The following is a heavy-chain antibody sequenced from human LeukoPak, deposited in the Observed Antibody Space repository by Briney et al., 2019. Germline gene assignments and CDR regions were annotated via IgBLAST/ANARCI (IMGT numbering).Heavy chain of an antibody. Sequence: PGGSLRLSCAASGFTFSSYGMHWVRQAPGKGLEWVALISNDGSNKYYADSVKGRITISRDNSKNTLYLQMNSLRAKDTAVYYCAKHSSGITVAGTVQYWGQGTLVTVSS. CDR3: AKHSSGITVAGTVQY. J-gene: IGHJ4*02. V-gene: IGHV3-30*18. CDR2: ISNDGSNK. D-gene: IGHD6-19*01. CDR1: GFTFSSYG.